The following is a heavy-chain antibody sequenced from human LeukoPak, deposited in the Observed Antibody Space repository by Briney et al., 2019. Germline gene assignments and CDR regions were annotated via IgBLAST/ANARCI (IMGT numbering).Heavy chain of an antibody. CDR2: IYYSGTT. Sequence: SETLSLTCTVSGGSISSYYWSWIRQPPGKGLEWIGYIYYSGTTNYNPSLKSRVTISVDTSKNQFSLKLSSVTAADTAVYYCARHLREYYDFWSGYYTGLDDAFDIWGQGTMVTVSS. CDR1: GGSISSYY. V-gene: IGHV4-59*08. D-gene: IGHD3-3*01. J-gene: IGHJ3*02. CDR3: ARHLREYYDFWSGYYTGLDDAFDI.